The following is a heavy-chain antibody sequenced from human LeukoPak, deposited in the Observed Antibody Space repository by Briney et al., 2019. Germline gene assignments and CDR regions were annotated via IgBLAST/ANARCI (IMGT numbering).Heavy chain of an antibody. J-gene: IGHJ6*03. V-gene: IGHV3-23*01. D-gene: IGHD3-10*01. Sequence: GGSLRLSCAASGFTLSSYVMSWVRQAPGKGLEWVSSISASGGSTNYADSVKGRFTISRDNSKNTVYLQMNSLRAEDTAVYYCAKVMKGSERLTMVRGVIIKTAGLYYMDVWGKGTTVTVSS. CDR3: AKVMKGSERLTMVRGVIIKTAGLYYMDV. CDR1: GFTLSSYV. CDR2: ISASGGST.